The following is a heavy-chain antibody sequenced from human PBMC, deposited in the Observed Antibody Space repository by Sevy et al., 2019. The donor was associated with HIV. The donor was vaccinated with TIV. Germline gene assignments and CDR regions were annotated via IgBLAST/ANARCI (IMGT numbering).Heavy chain of an antibody. CDR1: GGTFSSYA. CDR3: ARYSFDSSNYYSDYYAMDV. Sequence: ASVKVSCKASGGTFSSYAISWVRQAPGQGLEWMGGIIPIFGTANYAQKFQGRVTITADESTSTAYMELSSVRSEDTAVYYCARYSFDSSNYYSDYYAMDVWGQGTTVTVSS. J-gene: IGHJ6*02. CDR2: IIPIFGTA. V-gene: IGHV1-69*13. D-gene: IGHD3-22*01.